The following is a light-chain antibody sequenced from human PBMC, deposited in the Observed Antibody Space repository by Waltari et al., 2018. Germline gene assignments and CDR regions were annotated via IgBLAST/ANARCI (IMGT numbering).Light chain of an antibody. Sequence: DIQMTQSPSSLSASVGDSVPITCRASQSISSYLNWYQQKPGKAPKLLIYAASSLQSGVPSRFSGSGSGTDFTLTINSLQPEDFATYYCQQSYSTPMYTFGQGTKLEIK. V-gene: IGKV1-39*01. J-gene: IGKJ2*01. CDR2: AAS. CDR3: QQSYSTPMYT. CDR1: QSISSY.